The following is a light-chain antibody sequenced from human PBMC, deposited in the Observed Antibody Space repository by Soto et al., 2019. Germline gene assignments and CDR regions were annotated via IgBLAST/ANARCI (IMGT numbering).Light chain of an antibody. CDR3: SSYAGSTNFYA. V-gene: IGLV2-8*01. J-gene: IGLJ1*01. CDR2: EVN. CDR1: TNDVGGYNF. Sequence: QSALTQPPSASGSPGQSVTISCTGTTNDVGGYNFVSWYQQHPGKAPKLIIFEVNKRPSGVPDRFSGSKSGNTASLTVSGLQAEDEADYHCSSYAGSTNFYAFGTGTKLTVL.